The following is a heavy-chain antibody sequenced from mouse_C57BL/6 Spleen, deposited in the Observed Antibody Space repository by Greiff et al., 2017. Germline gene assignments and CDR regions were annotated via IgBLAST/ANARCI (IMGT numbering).Heavy chain of an antibody. CDR1: GYAFTNYL. D-gene: IGHD2-1*01. J-gene: IGHJ2*01. CDR2: INPGSGGT. CDR3: ARFFYPDYFDY. Sequence: VKLMESGAELVRPGTSVKVSCKASGYAFTNYLIVWVKQRPGQGLEWIGVINPGSGGTNYNEKFKGKATLTADKSSSTAYMQLSSLTSEDSAVYFCARFFYPDYFDYWGQGTTLTVSS. V-gene: IGHV1-54*01.